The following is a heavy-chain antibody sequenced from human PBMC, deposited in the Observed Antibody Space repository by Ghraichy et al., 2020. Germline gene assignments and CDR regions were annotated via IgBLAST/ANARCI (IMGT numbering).Heavy chain of an antibody. D-gene: IGHD3-9*01. Sequence: SCAASGFTFSNAWMNWVRQAPGKGLEWVGRIKSKTDGGTTDYAAPVKGRFTISRDDSKNTLYLQMNSLKTEDTAVYYCTLAYYDILTGYHDYWGQGTLVTVSS. J-gene: IGHJ4*02. V-gene: IGHV3-15*07. CDR1: GFTFSNAW. CDR3: TLAYYDILTGYHDY. CDR2: IKSKTDGGTT.